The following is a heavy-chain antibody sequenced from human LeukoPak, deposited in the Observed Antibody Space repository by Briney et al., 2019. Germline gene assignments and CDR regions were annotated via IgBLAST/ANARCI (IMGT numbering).Heavy chain of an antibody. V-gene: IGHV4-38-2*01. J-gene: IGHJ4*02. Sequence: SETLSLTCAVSGYSISSGYYWGWIRQPPGKGLEWIGSIYHSGSTYYNPSLKSRVTILVDTSKNQFSLRLSSMSAADTAVYYCARGYYYRTWGQGTLVTVSS. CDR2: IYHSGST. D-gene: IGHD3-10*01. CDR1: GYSISSGYY. CDR3: ARGYYYRT.